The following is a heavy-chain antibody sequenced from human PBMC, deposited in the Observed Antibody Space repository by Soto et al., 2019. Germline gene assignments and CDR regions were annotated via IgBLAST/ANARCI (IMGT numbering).Heavy chain of an antibody. J-gene: IGHJ4*02. V-gene: IGHV3-11*06. CDR1: GFTFSDYY. CDR2: ISSSSSYT. CDR3: ARVVYSGYDPTYFDY. D-gene: IGHD5-12*01. Sequence: GGSLRLSCAASGFTFSDYYMSWIRQAPGKGLEWVSYISSSSSYTNYADSVKGRFTISRDNAKNSLYLQMNSLRAEDTAVYYCARVVYSGYDPTYFDYWGQGTLVTVSS.